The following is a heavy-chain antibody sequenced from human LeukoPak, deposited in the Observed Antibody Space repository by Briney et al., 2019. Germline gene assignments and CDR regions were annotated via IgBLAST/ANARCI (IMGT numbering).Heavy chain of an antibody. V-gene: IGHV1-69*13. Sequence: SVKVSCKASGGTFSSYAISWVRQAPGQGLEWMGGIIPIFGTANYAQKFQGRVTITADESTSTAYMELNSLRAEDTAVYYCARTWTDPRVGATLLDYWGQGTLVTVSS. CDR2: IIPIFGTA. CDR3: ARTWTDPRVGATLLDY. CDR1: GGTFSSYA. J-gene: IGHJ4*02. D-gene: IGHD1-26*01.